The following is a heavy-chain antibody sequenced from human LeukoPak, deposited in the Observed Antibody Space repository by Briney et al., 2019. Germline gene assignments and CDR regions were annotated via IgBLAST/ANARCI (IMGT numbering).Heavy chain of an antibody. CDR3: ARGDLVGDF. J-gene: IGHJ4*02. V-gene: IGHV4-34*01. D-gene: IGHD3-10*01. CDR2: INHSGTT. CDR1: GGSFSDFY. Sequence: KPSETLSLTCAVYGGSFSDFYWSWIRQTPGKGLEWIGEINHSGTTNYNPSLKSRVIISVDTSKNQFSLKLSSVTAADTAAYYCARGDLVGDFWGQGTLVTVSS.